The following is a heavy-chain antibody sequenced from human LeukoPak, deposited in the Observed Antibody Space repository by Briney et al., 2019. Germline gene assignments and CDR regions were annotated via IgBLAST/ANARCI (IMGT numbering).Heavy chain of an antibody. D-gene: IGHD1-26*01. CDR3: ARGLWYSGG. CDR1: GFTFSSYG. J-gene: IGHJ4*02. V-gene: IGHV3-7*03. Sequence: GGSLRLSCAASGFTFSSYGMHWVRQAPGKGLEWVANIKQDGSEKYYVDSVKGRFTISRDNAKNSLYLQMNSLRAEDTAVYYCARGLWYSGGWGQGTLVTVSS. CDR2: IKQDGSEK.